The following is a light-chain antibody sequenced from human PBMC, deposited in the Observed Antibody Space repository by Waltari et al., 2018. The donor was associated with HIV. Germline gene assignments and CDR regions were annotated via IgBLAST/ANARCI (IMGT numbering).Light chain of an antibody. CDR2: GAS. CDR3: QQYDTSPLT. Sequence: EIVLTQSPGTLSLSQGERAILSCRATQSVSSSYLAWYQQKPGQAPRLLIHGASNRATGIADRFRASGSGTDFTLTISRLEPEDFAVYYCQQYDTSPLTFGGGTKVEIK. V-gene: IGKV3-20*01. J-gene: IGKJ4*01. CDR1: QSVSSSY.